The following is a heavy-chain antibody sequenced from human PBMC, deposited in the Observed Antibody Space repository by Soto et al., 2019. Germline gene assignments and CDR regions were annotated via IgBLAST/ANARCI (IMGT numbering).Heavy chain of an antibody. CDR3: TTDRTGIGDYGMDV. Sequence: GGSLRLSCAASGFTFSNAWMSWVRQAPGKWLEWVGRIKSQTDGGTTDYAAPVKGRFTISRDDSKNTLYLQMNSLKTEDTAVYYCTTDRTGIGDYGMDVWGQGXTVTVSS. V-gene: IGHV3-15*01. CDR2: IKSQTDGGTT. CDR1: GFTFSNAW. J-gene: IGHJ6*02. D-gene: IGHD1-1*01.